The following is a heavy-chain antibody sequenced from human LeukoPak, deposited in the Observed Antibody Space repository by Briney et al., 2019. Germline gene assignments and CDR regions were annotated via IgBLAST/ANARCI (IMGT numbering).Heavy chain of an antibody. CDR3: ARGQEYSYGQFDY. J-gene: IGHJ4*02. CDR1: GSTLSSHW. Sequence: PGGSLRLSCAASGSTLSSHWMHWVRQPPGKGLVWVSRINGDGRTTSYADSVKGRFTISKDNAKNTMYLQINSLRADDTAVYYCARGQEYSYGQFDYWGQGTLVTVSS. CDR2: INGDGRTT. V-gene: IGHV3-74*01. D-gene: IGHD5-18*01.